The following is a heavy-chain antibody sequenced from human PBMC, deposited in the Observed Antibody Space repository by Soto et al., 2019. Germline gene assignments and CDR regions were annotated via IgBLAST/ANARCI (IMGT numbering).Heavy chain of an antibody. D-gene: IGHD6-13*01. CDR1: GGSISSGGYY. CDR2: IYYSGST. V-gene: IGHV4-31*03. CDR3: ARLGGAAAGTRWFES. J-gene: IGHJ5*01. Sequence: PSETLSLTCTVSGGSISSGGYYWSWIRQHPGKGLEWIGYIYYSGSTYYNPSLKSRVTISVDTSKNQFSLKLSSVTAADTAVYYCARLGGAAAGTRWFESCGQGTRVIVAS.